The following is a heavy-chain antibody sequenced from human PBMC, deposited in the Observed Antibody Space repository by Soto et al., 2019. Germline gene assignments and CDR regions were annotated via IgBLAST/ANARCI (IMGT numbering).Heavy chain of an antibody. D-gene: IGHD6-13*01. CDR2: ISYDGSNK. J-gene: IGHJ5*02. Sequence: PGGSLRLSCAASGFTFSSYGMHWVRQAPGKGLEWVAVISYDGSNKYYADSVKGRFTISRDNSKNTLYLQMNSLRAEDTAVYYCAKHSSSFDNWFDPWGQGTLVTVSS. V-gene: IGHV3-30*18. CDR3: AKHSSSFDNWFDP. CDR1: GFTFSSYG.